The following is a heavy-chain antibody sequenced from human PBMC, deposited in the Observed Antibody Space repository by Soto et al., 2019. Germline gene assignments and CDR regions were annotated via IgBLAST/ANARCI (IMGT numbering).Heavy chain of an antibody. V-gene: IGHV1-2*02. CDR2: INPNSGGT. J-gene: IGHJ6*02. Sequence: GASVKVSCKASGYTFTGYCMHWVRQAPGQGLEWMGWINPNSGGTNYAQKFQGRVTMTRDTSISTAYMELSRLRSDDTAVYYCARNRGSPYYDILTGYTNPDGMDVWGQGTTVTVSS. CDR1: GYTFTGYC. D-gene: IGHD3-9*01. CDR3: ARNRGSPYYDILTGYTNPDGMDV.